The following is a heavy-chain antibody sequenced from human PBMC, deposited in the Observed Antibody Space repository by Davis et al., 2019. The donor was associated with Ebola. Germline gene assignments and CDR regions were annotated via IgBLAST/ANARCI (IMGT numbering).Heavy chain of an antibody. CDR2: INPNSGAT. V-gene: IGHV1-2*06. J-gene: IGHJ4*02. D-gene: IGHD6-13*01. CDR1: GYTLTAYY. CDR3: ARLCSSSCPNDY. Sequence: AASVKVSCKASGYTLTAYYLHWVRQAPGQGLEWMGRINPNSGATNFAQKFQGRIVMTRDTSISTAYMELSRLRYDDTAVYYCARLCSSSCPNDYWGQGTLVTVSS.